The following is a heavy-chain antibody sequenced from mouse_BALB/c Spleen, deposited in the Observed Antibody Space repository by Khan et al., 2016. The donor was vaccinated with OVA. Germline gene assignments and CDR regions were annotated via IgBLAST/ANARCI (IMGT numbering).Heavy chain of an antibody. Sequence: VQLQESGAELVKPGASVELSCKASGYTFTSYYMYWLKQRPGQGLEWIGEINPINGGTNFNEKFKNKATLTVDKSSSTAYMQLSSLTSEDSAVXYCTRRRTARATLWFAYWGQGTLVTVSA. CDR2: INPINGGT. CDR1: GYTFTSYY. V-gene: IGHV1S81*02. CDR3: TRRRTARATLWFAY. J-gene: IGHJ3*01. D-gene: IGHD3-2*01.